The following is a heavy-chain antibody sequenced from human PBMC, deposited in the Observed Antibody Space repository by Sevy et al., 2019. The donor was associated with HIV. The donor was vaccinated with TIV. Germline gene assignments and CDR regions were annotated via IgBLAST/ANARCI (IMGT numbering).Heavy chain of an antibody. Sequence: GGSLTLSCTASGFTFINYGMNWVRQAPGKGLEWVSVISGSGSTTYYADSVKGRFAISRDNSNNTLYLQIRSLRVEDTALYYCARADVAAAGKGYFDYWGQGTLVTVSS. J-gene: IGHJ4*02. CDR2: ISGSGSTT. CDR1: GFTFINYG. D-gene: IGHD6-13*01. CDR3: ARADVAAAGKGYFDY. V-gene: IGHV3-23*01.